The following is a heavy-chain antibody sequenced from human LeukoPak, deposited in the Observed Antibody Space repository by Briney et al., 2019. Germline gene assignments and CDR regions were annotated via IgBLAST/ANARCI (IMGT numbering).Heavy chain of an antibody. J-gene: IGHJ3*02. D-gene: IGHD3-22*01. CDR1: GFTFSSYW. CDR2: IKQDGSEK. V-gene: IGHV3-7*01. Sequence: GGSLRLSCAASGFTFSSYWMSWVRQAPGKGLEWVANIKQDGSEKYYVDSVKGRFTISRDNAKNSLYLQMNSLRAEDTAVYYCARVQGRITMIAVHAFDIWGQGTMVTVSS. CDR3: ARVQGRITMIAVHAFDI.